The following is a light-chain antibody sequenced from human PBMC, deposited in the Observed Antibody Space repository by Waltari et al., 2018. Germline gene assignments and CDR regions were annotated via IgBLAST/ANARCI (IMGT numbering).Light chain of an antibody. CDR2: DVS. CDR1: SSDIGRYDI. Sequence: QSALTQPASVSGSPGQSVTISCTGASSDIGRYDIVSWYQQHPGNAPKLIICDVSKRPSGVSDRFSGSKPGDTASLTITGLQFEDEADYYCCSYAGNYIWVFGGGTRLTVL. V-gene: IGLV2-23*02. J-gene: IGLJ3*02. CDR3: CSYAGNYIWV.